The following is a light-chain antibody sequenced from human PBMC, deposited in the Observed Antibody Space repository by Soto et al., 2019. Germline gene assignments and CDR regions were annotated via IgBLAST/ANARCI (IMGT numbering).Light chain of an antibody. CDR3: QQRSNWPPIT. CDR1: QSVSSK. V-gene: IGKV3-15*01. CDR2: DTS. J-gene: IGKJ5*01. Sequence: EMVMTQSPATLSVSPGERATLSCRASQSVSSKLAWYQQKPGQAPRLLIYDTSTRATGIPARFSGSGSGTEFTLTINSLQSEDFAVYYCQQRSNWPPITFGQGTRLEIK.